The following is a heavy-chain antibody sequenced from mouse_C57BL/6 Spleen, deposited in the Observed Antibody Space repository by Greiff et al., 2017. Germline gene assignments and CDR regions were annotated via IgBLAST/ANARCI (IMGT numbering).Heavy chain of an antibody. CDR2: IHPNSGST. J-gene: IGHJ2*01. Sequence: QVQLQQPGAELVKPGASVKLSCKASGYTFTSYWMHWVKQRPGQGLEWIGMIHPNSGSTNYNEKFKSKATLTADKSSSTAYMQLSSLTSEDSAVYYCARLGGYYGYFGCWGQGTTVTVAS. CDR3: ARLGGYYGYFGC. D-gene: IGHD1-1*01. V-gene: IGHV1-64*01. CDR1: GYTFTSYW.